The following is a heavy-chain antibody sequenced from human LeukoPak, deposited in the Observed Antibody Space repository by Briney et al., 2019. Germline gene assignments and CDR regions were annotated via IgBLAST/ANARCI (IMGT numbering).Heavy chain of an antibody. CDR3: ARGYDIDV. J-gene: IGHJ6*02. CDR2: IYYTGTT. CDR1: GGSISNYY. Sequence: SETLSLTCTVSGGSISNYYWSWIRQPPGKALEWIGYIYYTGTTKYNPSLKSRATISLDTSKNQFSLKLTFVTAADTALFFCARGYDIDVWGQGTTVTVSS. V-gene: IGHV4-59*01.